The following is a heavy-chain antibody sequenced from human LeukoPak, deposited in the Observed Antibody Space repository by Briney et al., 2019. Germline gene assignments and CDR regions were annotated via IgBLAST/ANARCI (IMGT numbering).Heavy chain of an antibody. V-gene: IGHV4-34*01. J-gene: IGHJ6*03. CDR3: ARLGGYGSGSYYTGYYYYYMDV. D-gene: IGHD3-10*01. CDR2: INHSGST. CDR1: GGSFSGYY. Sequence: SETLSLTCAVYGGSFSGYYWSWIRQPPGKGLEWIGEINHSGSTNYNPSLKSRVTISVDTSKNQFSLKLSSVTAADTAVYYCARLGGYGSGSYYTGYYYYYMDVWGKGTTVTVSS.